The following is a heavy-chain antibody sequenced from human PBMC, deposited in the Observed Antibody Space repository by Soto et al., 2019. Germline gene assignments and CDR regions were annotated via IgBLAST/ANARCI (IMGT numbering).Heavy chain of an antibody. D-gene: IGHD4-17*01. J-gene: IGHJ6*02. CDR3: AVTVTTHYGMDV. CDR1: GGTFSSYA. CDR2: IIPIFGTA. Sequence: QVQLVQSGAEVKKPGSSVKVSCKASGGTFSSYAISWVRQAPGQGLAWMGGIIPIFGTANYAQTFQGRVTITADESTSTADMELSSLRSEDTAVYDGAVTVTTHYGMDVCGQGTTVTVSS. V-gene: IGHV1-69*01.